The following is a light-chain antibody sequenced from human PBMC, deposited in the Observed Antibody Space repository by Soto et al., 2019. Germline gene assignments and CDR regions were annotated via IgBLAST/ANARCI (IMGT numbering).Light chain of an antibody. V-gene: IGKV1-39*01. CDR2: AAS. J-gene: IGKJ2*01. Sequence: EIQMTQSPSSLPASVCDRVTITCRASQSITNYLSGYQQIPGKAPKLLIHAASNLQSGVPSRFSGSGSETDFSLTSSSLQPEDFATYYCQQRYSAPRTFGQGTKLEI. CDR3: QQRYSAPRT. CDR1: QSITNY.